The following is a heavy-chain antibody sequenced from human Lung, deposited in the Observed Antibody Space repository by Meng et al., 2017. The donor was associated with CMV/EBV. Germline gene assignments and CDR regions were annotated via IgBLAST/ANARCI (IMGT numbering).Heavy chain of an antibody. D-gene: IGHD2-2*01. CDR2: ISYDGSNK. CDR3: ARGGMGHEYHCDY. Sequence: GGSLRLXCAASGFTFRSHAIHWVRQAPGKGLEWVAFISYDGSNKYYPDSVKGRFTISRDNSKYTLYLQMNSLRPEDTAIYYCARGGMGHEYHCDYWGQGTXVTVSS. V-gene: IGHV3-30-3*01. J-gene: IGHJ4*02. CDR1: GFTFRSHA.